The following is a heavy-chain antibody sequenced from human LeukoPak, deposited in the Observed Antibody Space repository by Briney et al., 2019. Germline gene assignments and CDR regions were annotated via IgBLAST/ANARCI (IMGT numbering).Heavy chain of an antibody. CDR1: GYTFTGYY. V-gene: IGHV1-2*02. J-gene: IGHJ4*02. Sequence: ASVKVSCKASGYTFTGYYMHWVRQAPGQGLEWMGGINPNSGGTNYAQKFQGRVTMTRDTSISTAYMELSRLRSDDTAVYYCARVATHILTGYGFDYWGQGTLVTVSS. CDR3: ARVATHILTGYGFDY. CDR2: INPNSGGT. D-gene: IGHD3-9*01.